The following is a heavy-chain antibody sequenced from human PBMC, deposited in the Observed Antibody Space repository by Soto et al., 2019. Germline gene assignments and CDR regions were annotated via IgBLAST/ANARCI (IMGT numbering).Heavy chain of an antibody. J-gene: IGHJ4*02. V-gene: IGHV4-38-2*02. D-gene: IGHD1-1*01. CDR2: IYPSVSS. CDR3: AREKVGTTFFDN. Sequence: SETLSLTCSVSGFAISRGYYWSWVRQPPGKGLEWICSIYPSVSSYHNPSLATRLRLSIDTSKNQFTLNLTSVTAADTALYFCAREKVGTTFFDNWGQGIQVTVSS. CDR1: GFAISRGYY.